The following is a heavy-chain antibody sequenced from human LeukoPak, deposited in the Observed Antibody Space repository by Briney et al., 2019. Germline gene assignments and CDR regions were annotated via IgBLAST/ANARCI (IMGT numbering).Heavy chain of an antibody. CDR2: IYYSGST. CDR1: GGSISSYY. Sequence: SETLSLTCTVSGGSISSYYWSWIRQPPGKGLEWIGYIYYSGSTNYNPSLKSRVTISVDTSKNQFSLKLSSLTAADTAVYYCARHLIHSSGYWAPFDYWGQGTLVTVSS. V-gene: IGHV4-59*08. CDR3: ARHLIHSSGYWAPFDY. J-gene: IGHJ4*02. D-gene: IGHD3-22*01.